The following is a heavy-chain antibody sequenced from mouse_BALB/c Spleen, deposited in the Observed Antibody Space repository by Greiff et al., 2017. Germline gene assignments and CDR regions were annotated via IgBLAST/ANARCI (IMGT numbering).Heavy chain of an antibody. D-gene: IGHD1-1*02. Sequence: EVKVVESGGGLVKPGGSLKLSCAASGFTFSSYAMSWVRQTPEKRLEWVASISSGGSTYYPDSVKGRFTISRDNARNILYLQMSSLRSEDTAVYYCAREGYYGNYDYWGQGTTLTVSS. J-gene: IGHJ2*01. V-gene: IGHV5-6-5*01. CDR1: GFTFSSYA. CDR2: ISSGGST. CDR3: AREGYYGNYDY.